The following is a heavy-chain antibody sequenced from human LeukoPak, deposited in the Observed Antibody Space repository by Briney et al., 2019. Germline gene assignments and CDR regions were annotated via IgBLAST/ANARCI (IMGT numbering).Heavy chain of an antibody. CDR3: ARDTGAYCGGDCYSEVFQH. D-gene: IGHD2-21*02. J-gene: IGHJ1*01. CDR1: GFTFSSYI. CDR2: ISSSSSYI. Sequence: GGSLRLSCAASGFTFSSYIMNWVRQAPGKGLEWVSSISSSSSYIYYADSVKGRFTISRDNAKNSLYLQMNSLRAEDTAVYYCARDTGAYCGGDCYSEVFQHWGQGTLVTVSS. V-gene: IGHV3-21*01.